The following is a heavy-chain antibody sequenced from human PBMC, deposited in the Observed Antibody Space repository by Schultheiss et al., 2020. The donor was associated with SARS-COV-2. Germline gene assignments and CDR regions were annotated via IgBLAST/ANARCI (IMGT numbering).Heavy chain of an antibody. J-gene: IGHJ4*02. D-gene: IGHD3-10*01. V-gene: IGHV4-34*01. CDR3: ARDADYYGSFDY. CDR1: GGSFSGYY. Sequence: GSLRLSCAVYGGSFSGYYWSWIRQPPGKGLEWIGEINHSGSTNYNPSLKSRVTISVDTSKNQFSLKLSSVTAADTAVYYCARDADYYGSFDYWGQGTLVTVSS. CDR2: INHSGST.